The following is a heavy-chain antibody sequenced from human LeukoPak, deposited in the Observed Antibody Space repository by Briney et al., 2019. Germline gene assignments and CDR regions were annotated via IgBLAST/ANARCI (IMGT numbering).Heavy chain of an antibody. J-gene: IGHJ3*02. CDR2: IYHSGST. Sequence: SQTLSLTCTVSGGSISSGGYYWSWIRQHPGKGLEWIGEIYHSGSTNYNPSLKSRVTISVDKSKNQFSLKLSSVTAADTAVYYCASPGGTYYYDSSGYYLRHAFDIWGQGTMVTVSS. D-gene: IGHD3-22*01. V-gene: IGHV4-31*03. CDR3: ASPGGTYYYDSSGYYLRHAFDI. CDR1: GGSISSGGYY.